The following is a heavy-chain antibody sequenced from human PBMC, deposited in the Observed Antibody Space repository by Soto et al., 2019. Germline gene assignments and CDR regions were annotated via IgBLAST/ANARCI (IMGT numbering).Heavy chain of an antibody. CDR3: ASAIFGVVIKSGYYYMDV. Sequence: GGSLRLSCAASGFTVCSNYMSWVRQAPGKGLEWVSVIYSGGSTYYADSVKGRFTISRDNSKNTLYLQMNSLRAEDTAVYYCASAIFGVVIKSGYYYMDVWGKGTTVTVSS. CDR1: GFTVCSNY. CDR2: IYSGGST. D-gene: IGHD3-3*01. J-gene: IGHJ6*03. V-gene: IGHV3-66*01.